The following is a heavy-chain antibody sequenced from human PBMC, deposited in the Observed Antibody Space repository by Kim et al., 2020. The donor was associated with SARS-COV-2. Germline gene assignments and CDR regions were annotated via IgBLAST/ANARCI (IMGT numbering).Heavy chain of an antibody. CDR3: AKSDRITMIVVVTMIDY. D-gene: IGHD3-22*01. J-gene: IGHJ4*02. CDR1: GFTFSSYA. Sequence: GGSLRLSCAASGFTFSSYAMSWVRQAPGKGLEWVSAISGSGGSTYYADSVKGRFTISRDNSKNTLYLQMNSLRAEDPAVYYCAKSDRITMIVVVTMIDYWGQGTLVTVSS. V-gene: IGHV3-23*01. CDR2: ISGSGGST.